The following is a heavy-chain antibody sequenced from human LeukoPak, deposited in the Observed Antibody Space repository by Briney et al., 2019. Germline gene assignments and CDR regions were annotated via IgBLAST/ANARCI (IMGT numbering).Heavy chain of an antibody. CDR2: ISGSGGST. J-gene: IGHJ4*02. CDR3: AKDRWLQGYFDY. V-gene: IGHV3-23*01. Sequence: TGGSLRLSCAASGFTFSSYGMSWVRQAPGKGLEWVSAISGSGGSTYYADSVKGRFTISRDNSKKTVYLQMNSLRTEDTAVYYCAKDRWLQGYFDYWGQGTLVTVSS. CDR1: GFTFSSYG. D-gene: IGHD5-24*01.